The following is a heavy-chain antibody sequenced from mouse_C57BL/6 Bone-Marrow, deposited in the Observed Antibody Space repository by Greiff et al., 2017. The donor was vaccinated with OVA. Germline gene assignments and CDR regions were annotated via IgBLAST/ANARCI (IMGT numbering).Heavy chain of an antibody. CDR3: ARMRIEHAMDY. J-gene: IGHJ4*01. CDR2: IWSGGST. CDR1: GFSLTSYG. Sequence: VKLQESGPGLVQPSQSLSITCTVSGFSLTSYGVHWVRQSPGKGLEWLGVIWSGGSTDYNAAFISRLSISKDNSKSQVFFKMNSLQADDTAIYYCARMRIEHAMDYWGQGTSVTVSS. V-gene: IGHV2-2*01. D-gene: IGHD5-2*01.